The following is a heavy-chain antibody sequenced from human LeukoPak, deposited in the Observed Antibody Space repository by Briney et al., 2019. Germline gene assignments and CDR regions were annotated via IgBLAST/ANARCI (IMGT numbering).Heavy chain of an antibody. CDR2: ISYDGSNK. V-gene: IGHV3-30*03. J-gene: IGHJ4*02. Sequence: GGSLRLSCAASGFIFSSYGMHWVRQAPGKGLEWVAVISYDGSNKHYADSVKGRFTISRDNSKNTLYLQMNSLRAEDTAVYYCARDGPESGYDGEGFFDYWGQGTLVTVSS. CDR1: GFIFSSYG. CDR3: ARDGPESGYDGEGFFDY. D-gene: IGHD5-12*01.